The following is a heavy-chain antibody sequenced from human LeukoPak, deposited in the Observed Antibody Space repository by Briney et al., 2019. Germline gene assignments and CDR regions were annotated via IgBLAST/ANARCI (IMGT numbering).Heavy chain of an antibody. V-gene: IGHV1-8*01. CDR1: GYTFTSYD. CDR2: MNPNSGNT. Sequence: ASVKVSCKASGYTFTSYDINWVRQATGQGLEWMGWMNPNSGNTGYAQKFQGRVTMTRNTSISTAYMELSSLRSEDTAVYYSARGLLGVRGVKLFYWGQGTPVTVSS. D-gene: IGHD3-10*01. J-gene: IGHJ4*02. CDR3: ARGLLGVRGVKLFY.